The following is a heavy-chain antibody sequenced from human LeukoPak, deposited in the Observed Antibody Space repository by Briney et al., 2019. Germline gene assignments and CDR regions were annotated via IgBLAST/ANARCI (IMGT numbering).Heavy chain of an antibody. J-gene: IGHJ4*02. D-gene: IGHD1-26*01. V-gene: IGHV4-4*07. CDR2: ISTSGTT. Sequence: SETLSLSCTVSGGSVTTYYWSWIRQSAGKGLEWIGHISTSGTTTYNPSLKSRVTMSVDTSKNQFSLKLTSVTAADTAVYYCAREATVVGATIIWGQGTLVTVSS. CDR3: AREATVVGATII. CDR1: GGSVTTYY.